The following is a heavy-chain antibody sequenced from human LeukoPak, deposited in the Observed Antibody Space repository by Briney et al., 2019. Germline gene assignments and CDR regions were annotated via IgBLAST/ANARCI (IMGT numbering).Heavy chain of an antibody. CDR3: ARGGEATVLRYFDWLLPDYYYYGMDV. V-gene: IGHV1-8*01. CDR1: GYTFTSYD. Sequence: ASVKVSCKASGYTFTSYDINWVRQATGQGLEWMGWMNPNSGNTGYAQKFQGRVTMTRNTSISTAYMELSSLRSEDTAVYYCARGGEATVLRYFDWLLPDYYYYGMDVWGQGTTVTVSS. CDR2: MNPNSGNT. J-gene: IGHJ6*02. D-gene: IGHD3-9*01.